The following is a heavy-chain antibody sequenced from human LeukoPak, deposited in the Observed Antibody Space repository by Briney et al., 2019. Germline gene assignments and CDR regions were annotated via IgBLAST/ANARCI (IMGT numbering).Heavy chain of an antibody. CDR1: GCTFSSYS. Sequence: KTGGSLRLSCAASGCTFSSYSMNWVRQAPGKGLEWVSSISSSSSYIYYADSVKGRFTISRDNTKNSLYLQMNSLRAEDTAVYYCARGGYSYGYSDYWGQGTQVTVSS. CDR2: ISSSSSYI. D-gene: IGHD5-18*01. V-gene: IGHV3-21*01. CDR3: ARGGYSYGYSDY. J-gene: IGHJ4*02.